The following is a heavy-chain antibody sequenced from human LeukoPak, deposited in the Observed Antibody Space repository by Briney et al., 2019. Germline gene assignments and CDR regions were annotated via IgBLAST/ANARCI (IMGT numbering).Heavy chain of an antibody. V-gene: IGHV4-39*07. CDR3: ATYYCSSVCRFDN. J-gene: IGHJ4*02. D-gene: IGHD2-2*01. CDR1: GGSISSGSYF. Sequence: SETLSLTCAVSGGSISSGSYFWGWIRQPPGKGLEWIGSIESLEYSGSTYYNPSLKSRVTISVDTSKNQFSLKLSSVTAADTAMYYCATYYCSSVCRFDNWGQGTLVTVSS. CDR2: IESLEYSGST.